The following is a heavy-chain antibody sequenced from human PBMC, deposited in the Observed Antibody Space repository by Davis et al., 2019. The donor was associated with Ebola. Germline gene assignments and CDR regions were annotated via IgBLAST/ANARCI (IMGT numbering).Heavy chain of an antibody. CDR2: INPNSGGT. CDR1: GYTFTGYY. J-gene: IGHJ6*02. D-gene: IGHD2-2*01. V-gene: IGHV1-2*04. Sequence: ASVKVSCKASGYTFTGYYMYWVRQAPGQGLEWMGWINPNSGGTNYAQKFQGWVTMTRDTSISTAYMELSRLRSDDTAVYYCARDQQLRDYYYYGMDVWGQGTTVTVSS. CDR3: ARDQQLRDYYYYGMDV.